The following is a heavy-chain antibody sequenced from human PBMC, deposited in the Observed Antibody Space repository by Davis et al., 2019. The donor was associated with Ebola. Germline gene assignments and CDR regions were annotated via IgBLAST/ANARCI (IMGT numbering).Heavy chain of an antibody. Sequence: SLKISCAASGFTFDDYAMYWVRQAPGKGLEWVSGISWNSGSIGYADSVKGRFTISRDNAKNALYLQMNSLRAEDTALYYCAKDASGSLALIWGQGTMVTVSS. CDR3: AKDASGSLALI. J-gene: IGHJ3*02. CDR1: GFTFDDYA. CDR2: ISWNSGSI. D-gene: IGHD1-26*01. V-gene: IGHV3-9*01.